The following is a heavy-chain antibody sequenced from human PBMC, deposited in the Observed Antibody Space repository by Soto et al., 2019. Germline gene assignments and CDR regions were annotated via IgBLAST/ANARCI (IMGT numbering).Heavy chain of an antibody. CDR2: ISGSGGST. Sequence: EVQLLESGGGLVQPGGSLRLSCAASGFTFSSYAMSWVSQAPGKGLEWVSAISGSGGSTYYADSVKGRFTISRDNSKNTLYLQMNSLIAEDTAVYYCAKDSVVFYWYFDLWGRGTLVTVSS. CDR1: GFTFSSYA. D-gene: IGHD2-15*01. CDR3: AKDSVVFYWYFDL. J-gene: IGHJ2*01. V-gene: IGHV3-23*01.